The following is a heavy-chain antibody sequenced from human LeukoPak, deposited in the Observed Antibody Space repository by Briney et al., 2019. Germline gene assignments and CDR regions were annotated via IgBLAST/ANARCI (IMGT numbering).Heavy chain of an antibody. V-gene: IGHV3-48*01. Sequence: PGGSLRLSCAASGFTFSDYSMKSVRQAPGKGLEWISYIGIDSGNTNYADSVKGRFTISGDKAKNSLYLQMNSLRVEDTAVYYCARDYKYAFDNWGQGTLVTVSS. CDR1: GFTFSDYS. CDR2: IGIDSGNT. D-gene: IGHD5-24*01. CDR3: ARDYKYAFDN. J-gene: IGHJ4*02.